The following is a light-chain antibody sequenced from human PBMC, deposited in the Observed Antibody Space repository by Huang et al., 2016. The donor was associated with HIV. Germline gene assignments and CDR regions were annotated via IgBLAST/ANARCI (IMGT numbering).Light chain of an antibody. V-gene: IGKV3-15*01. CDR1: QSVSSN. CDR2: GAA. J-gene: IGKJ1*01. CDR3: QQYNNWPPVT. Sequence: EIVMTQSPATLSVSPGERATLPCRASQSVSSNLAWYQQKPGQAPRILIYGAATRATGIPARFSGSGSGTEFTLTISSRQSEDFAVYYCQQYNNWPPVTFGQGTKVEIK.